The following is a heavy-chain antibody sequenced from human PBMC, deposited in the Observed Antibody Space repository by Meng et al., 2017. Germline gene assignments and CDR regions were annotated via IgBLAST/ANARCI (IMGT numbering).Heavy chain of an antibody. CDR2: ISGSGGST. J-gene: IGHJ5*02. Sequence: GESLKISCAASGFTFSSYAMSWVRQAPGKGLEWVSAISGSGGSTYYADSVKGRFTISRDNSKNTLYLQMNSLRAEDTAVYYCARDRGLYSSSWNNWFDPWGQGTLVTVSS. D-gene: IGHD6-13*01. CDR3: ARDRGLYSSSWNNWFDP. CDR1: GFTFSSYA. V-gene: IGHV3-23*01.